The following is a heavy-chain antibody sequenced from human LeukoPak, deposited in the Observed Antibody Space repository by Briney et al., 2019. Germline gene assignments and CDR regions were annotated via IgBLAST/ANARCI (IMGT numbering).Heavy chain of an antibody. J-gene: IGHJ4*02. CDR2: INHSGST. D-gene: IGHD6-19*01. V-gene: IGHV4-39*07. CDR1: GGSISSSSYY. Sequence: SETLSLTCTVSGGSISSSSYYWSWIRQPPGKGLEWIGEINHSGSTNYNPSLKSRVTISVDTSKNQFSLELSSVTAADTAVYYCARVEMAGTDYWGQGTLVTVSS. CDR3: ARVEMAGTDY.